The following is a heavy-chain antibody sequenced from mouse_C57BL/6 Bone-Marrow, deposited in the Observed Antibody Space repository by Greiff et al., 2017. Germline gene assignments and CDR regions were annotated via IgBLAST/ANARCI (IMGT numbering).Heavy chain of an antibody. CDR3: AMVVTPRV. CDR2: IHPSDSDT. V-gene: IGHV1-74*01. D-gene: IGHD2-2*01. Sequence: VKLKQPGAELVKPGASVKVSCKASGYTFTSYWMHWVKQRPGQGLEWIGRIHPSDSDTNYNQKFKGKATLTVDKSSSTAYMQLSSLTSEDSAVYYCAMVVTPRVWGTGTTVTVSS. J-gene: IGHJ1*03. CDR1: GYTFTSYW.